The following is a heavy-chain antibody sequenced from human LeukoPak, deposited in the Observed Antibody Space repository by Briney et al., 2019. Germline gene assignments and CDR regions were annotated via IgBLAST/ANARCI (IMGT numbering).Heavy chain of an antibody. V-gene: IGHV3-30*18. D-gene: IGHD1-26*01. Sequence: GGSLRLSCAASGFTFSSYSMNWVRQAPGKGLEWVAVISYDGSNKYYADSVKGRFTISRDNSKNTLYLQMNSLRAEDTAVYYCAKSSYYAWGQGTLVTVSS. CDR2: ISYDGSNK. J-gene: IGHJ5*02. CDR3: AKSSYYA. CDR1: GFTFSSYS.